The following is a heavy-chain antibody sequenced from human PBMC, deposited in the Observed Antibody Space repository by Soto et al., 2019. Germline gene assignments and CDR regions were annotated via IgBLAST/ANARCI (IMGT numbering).Heavy chain of an antibody. CDR3: ARERGYSYGIPTVFDY. D-gene: IGHD5-18*01. J-gene: IGHJ4*02. Sequence: SETLSLTCAVYGGYFSGYYWSWIRQPTGKGLEWIGEINQSGSTNYNPSLKSRVTISVDTSKNQFSLKLSSVTAADTAVYYCARERGYSYGIPTVFDYWGQGTLVTSPQ. CDR1: GGYFSGYY. CDR2: INQSGST. V-gene: IGHV4-34*01.